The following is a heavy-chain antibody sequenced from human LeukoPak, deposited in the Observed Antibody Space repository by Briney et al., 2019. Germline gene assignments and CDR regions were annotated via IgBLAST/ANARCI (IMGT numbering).Heavy chain of an antibody. V-gene: IGHV3-23*01. J-gene: IGHJ4*02. Sequence: PGGSLRLSSGASGFTFSSYAMSWVRQAPGKGLEWVSAISGSAHRTYYADSVKGRFTVSRDNSKNTLYLQVNSLRAEDTAVYYCAKDREEDMATITLSDSWGQGTLVTVSS. CDR2: ISGSAHRT. CDR1: GFTFSSYA. CDR3: AKDREEDMATITLSDS. D-gene: IGHD5-24*01.